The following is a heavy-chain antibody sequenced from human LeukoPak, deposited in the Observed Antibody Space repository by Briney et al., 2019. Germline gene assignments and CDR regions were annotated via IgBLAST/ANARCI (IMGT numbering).Heavy chain of an antibody. CDR3: ARRSGYDAFDI. CDR1: GGSISSYY. D-gene: IGHD3-22*01. J-gene: IGHJ3*02. CDR2: IYYSGST. V-gene: IGHV4-59*08. Sequence: SETLSLTCTVSGGSISSYYWSWIRQPPGKGLEWIGYIYYSGSTNYNPSLKSRVTISVDTSKNQFPLKLSSVTAADTAVYYCARRSGYDAFDIWGQGTMVTVSS.